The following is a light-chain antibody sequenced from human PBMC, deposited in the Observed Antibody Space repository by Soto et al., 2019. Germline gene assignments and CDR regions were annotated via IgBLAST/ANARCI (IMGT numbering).Light chain of an antibody. Sequence: AIRMTQSLYSISSSTGSRFTITWRASQGISSYLAWYQQKPGKYPKILIYAASTLQSGVQSRFRGSGSGTEFTLTISSLQPDDFATYYCQQYNSYWTFGKGTKVDLK. CDR3: QQYNSYWT. CDR1: QGISSY. CDR2: AAS. J-gene: IGKJ1*01. V-gene: IGKV1-8*01.